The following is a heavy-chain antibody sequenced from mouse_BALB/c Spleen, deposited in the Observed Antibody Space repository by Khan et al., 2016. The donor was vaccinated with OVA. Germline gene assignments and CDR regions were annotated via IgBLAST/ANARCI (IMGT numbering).Heavy chain of an antibody. Sequence: QVQLQQSGPGLVQPSQSLSITCTVSGFSFTNFGVHWVRQSPGNGLEWLGVIWCGGITDYNETFISRLSFSKDISKSQVFFKMNSLQENDTAIYYCARNRKGYIDYWGQGTTLTVAS. CDR3: ARNRKGYIDY. CDR2: IWCGGIT. J-gene: IGHJ2*01. V-gene: IGHV2-2*02. CDR1: GFSFTNFG.